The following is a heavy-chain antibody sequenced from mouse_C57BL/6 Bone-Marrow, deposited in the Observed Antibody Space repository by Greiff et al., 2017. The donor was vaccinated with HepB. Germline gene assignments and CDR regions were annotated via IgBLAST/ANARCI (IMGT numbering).Heavy chain of an antibody. J-gene: IGHJ2*01. Sequence: EVKLQESGGGLVKPGGSLKLSCAASGFTFSDYGMHWVRQAPEKGLEWVAYISSGSSTIYYADTVKGRFTISRDNAKNTLFLQMTSLRSEDTAMYYCANLLGLDYWGQGTTLKVAS. CDR3: ANLLGLDY. D-gene: IGHD2-1*01. V-gene: IGHV5-17*01. CDR1: GFTFSDYG. CDR2: ISSGSSTI.